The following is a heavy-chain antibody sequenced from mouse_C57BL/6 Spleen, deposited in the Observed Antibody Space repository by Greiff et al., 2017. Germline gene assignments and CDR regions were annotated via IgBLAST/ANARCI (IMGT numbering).Heavy chain of an antibody. Sequence: QVQLQQSGAELVRPGSSVKLSCKASGYTFTSYWMHWVKQRPIQGLEWIGNIDPSDSETHYNQKFKDKATLTVDKSSSTAYMQLSSLTSEDSAVYYCARYDDGYSWLAYWGQGTLVTVSA. CDR2: IDPSDSET. CDR1: GYTFTSYW. D-gene: IGHD2-3*01. V-gene: IGHV1-52*01. CDR3: ARYDDGYSWLAY. J-gene: IGHJ3*01.